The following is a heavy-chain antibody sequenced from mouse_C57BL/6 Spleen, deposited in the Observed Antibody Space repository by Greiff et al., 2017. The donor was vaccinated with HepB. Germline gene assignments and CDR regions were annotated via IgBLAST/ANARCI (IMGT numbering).Heavy chain of an antibody. V-gene: IGHV5-9-1*02. CDR2: ISSGGDYI. CDR3: TRDRDYYGSLYVDY. J-gene: IGHJ4*01. D-gene: IGHD1-1*01. Sequence: EVKLVESGEGLVKPGGSLKLSCAASGFTFSSYAMSWVRQTPEKRLEWVAYISSGGDYIYYADTVKGRFTISRDNARNTLYLQMSSLKSEDTAMYYCTRDRDYYGSLYVDYWGQGTSVTVSS. CDR1: GFTFSSYA.